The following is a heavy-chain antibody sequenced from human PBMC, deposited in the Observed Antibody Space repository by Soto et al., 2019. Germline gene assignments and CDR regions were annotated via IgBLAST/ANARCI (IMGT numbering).Heavy chain of an antibody. V-gene: IGHV4-39*07. J-gene: IGHJ5*02. CDR1: GGSIGTRNYY. CDR3: ARGRFVYSWFDP. Sequence: SETLSLTCNVSGGSIGTRNYYWSWIRQPPGKGLEWIGEINHSGSTNYNPSLKSRVTISVDTSKNQFSLKLSSVTAADTAVYYCARGRFVYSWFDPWGQGTLVTVSS. CDR2: INHSGST. D-gene: IGHD2-15*01.